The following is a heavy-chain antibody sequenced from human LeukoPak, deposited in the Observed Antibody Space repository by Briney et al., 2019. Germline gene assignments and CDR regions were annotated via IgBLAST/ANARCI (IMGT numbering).Heavy chain of an antibody. J-gene: IGHJ5*02. CDR3: ARAETDWFDP. V-gene: IGHV4-59*01. CDR1: GGSISSYY. Sequence: SETLSLTCTVSGGSISSYYWSRIRQPPGKGLEWIGYIYYSGSTNYNPSLKSRVTISVDTSKNQFSLKLSSVTAADTAVYYCARAETDWFDPWGQGTLVTVSS. CDR2: IYYSGST.